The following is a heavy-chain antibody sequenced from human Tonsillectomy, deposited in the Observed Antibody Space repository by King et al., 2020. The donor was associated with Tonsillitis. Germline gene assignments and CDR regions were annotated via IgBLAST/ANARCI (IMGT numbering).Heavy chain of an antibody. Sequence: VQLVESGGGVVQPGRSLRLSCAASGFTFRNYAIHWVRQTPGKGLEWVAIISYDGSIKYYADSVTGRFTISRDNSKDTLYLQMSSLRAEDTVVYYCAREPERRGYYYGMDVWGQGTTVTVSS. CDR1: GFTFRNYA. V-gene: IGHV3-30*04. D-gene: IGHD1-14*01. CDR2: ISYDGSIK. J-gene: IGHJ6*02. CDR3: AREPERRGYYYGMDV.